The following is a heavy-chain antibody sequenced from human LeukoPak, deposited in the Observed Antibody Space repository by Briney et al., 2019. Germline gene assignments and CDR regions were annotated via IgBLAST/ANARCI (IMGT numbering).Heavy chain of an antibody. Sequence: PGGSLRLSCAASGFTFSSYAMHWVRQAPGKGLEWVAVISYDGSNKYYADSVKGRFTISRDNSKDTLYLQMNSLRAEDTAVYYCARARDYASLWWFDPWGQGTLVTVSS. CDR2: ISYDGSNK. D-gene: IGHD4-17*01. CDR1: GFTFSSYA. J-gene: IGHJ5*02. CDR3: ARARDYASLWWFDP. V-gene: IGHV3-30*04.